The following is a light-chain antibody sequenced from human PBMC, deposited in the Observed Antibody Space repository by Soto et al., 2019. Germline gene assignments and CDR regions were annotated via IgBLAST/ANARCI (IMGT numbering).Light chain of an antibody. J-gene: IGLJ2*01. CDR1: SSNIGSNT. V-gene: IGLV1-44*01. CDR2: SNN. Sequence: QSVLTQPPSASGTPGQRVTISCSGSSSNIGSNTVNWYQQLPGTAPKLLMYSNNQRPSGVPDRFSGSKSGTSASLAISGPQSEDEADYYCTAWDDSLNGLVFGGGTKLTVL. CDR3: TAWDDSLNGLV.